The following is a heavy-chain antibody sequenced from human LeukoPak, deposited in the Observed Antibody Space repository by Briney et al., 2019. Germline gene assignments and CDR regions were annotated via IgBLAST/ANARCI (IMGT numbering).Heavy chain of an antibody. V-gene: IGHV6-1*01. CDR1: GDSVSSNSVT. Sequence: PSQTLSLTCAISGDSVSSNSVTWNWIRQSPSRGLEWLGRTYYRSTWYNDYAVSVRGRITVNPDTSKNQFSLHLNSVTPEDTAVYYCARRLTQYDCFDPWGQGILSPSPQ. D-gene: IGHD2-2*01. CDR3: ARRLTQYDCFDP. J-gene: IGHJ5*02. CDR2: TYYRSTWYN.